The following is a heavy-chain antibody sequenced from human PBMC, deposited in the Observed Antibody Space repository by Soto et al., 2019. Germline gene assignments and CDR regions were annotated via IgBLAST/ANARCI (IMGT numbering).Heavy chain of an antibody. CDR2: INPNSGGT. V-gene: IGHV1-2*02. J-gene: IGHJ6*02. D-gene: IGHD2-2*02. CDR1: GYTFSGYY. CDR3: ARSLTEGYCTITGCYTRPLYGMDV. Sequence: GASVKVSCKASGYTFSGYYIHWLRLAPGQGLEWMGWINPNSGGTNYAQKFQGRVTVTRDTPTSTAYMELSRLTSDDTAVYYCARSLTEGYCTITGCYTRPLYGMDVWGQGTTVTVSS.